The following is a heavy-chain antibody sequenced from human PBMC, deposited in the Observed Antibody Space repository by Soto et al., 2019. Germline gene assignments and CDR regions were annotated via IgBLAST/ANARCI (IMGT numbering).Heavy chain of an antibody. J-gene: IGHJ5*02. V-gene: IGHV3-30*18. Sequence: QVQLVESGGGVVQPGRSLRLSCAASGFTFSSYGMHWVRQAPGKGLEWVAVISYDGSNKYYADSVKGRFTISRDNSKNTLYLQMNSLRAEDTAVYYCAKVSNYDFWSGPYRYNWFDPWGQGTLVTVSS. CDR1: GFTFSSYG. CDR3: AKVSNYDFWSGPYRYNWFDP. D-gene: IGHD3-3*01. CDR2: ISYDGSNK.